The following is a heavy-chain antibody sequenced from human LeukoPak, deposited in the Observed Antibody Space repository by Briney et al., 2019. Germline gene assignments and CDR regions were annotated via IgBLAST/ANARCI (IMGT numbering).Heavy chain of an antibody. Sequence: GGSRRFSGVASGFSFTTHAMGWVRKAPGKGLEWVSLISGSGGSTKYSGSVKGRFTISRDNSKNTLYLQINSLGADDTAVYYCAKDQDPHSYGSGSYAPFDYWGQGTLVTVSS. CDR2: ISGSGGST. CDR3: AKDQDPHSYGSGSYAPFDY. D-gene: IGHD3-10*01. V-gene: IGHV3-23*01. J-gene: IGHJ4*02. CDR1: GFSFTTHA.